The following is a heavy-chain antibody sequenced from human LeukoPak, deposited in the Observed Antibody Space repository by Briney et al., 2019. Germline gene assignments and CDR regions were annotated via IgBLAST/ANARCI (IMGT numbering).Heavy chain of an antibody. CDR1: GFTLSSYG. V-gene: IGHV3-30*02. Sequence: GGSLRLSCAASGFTLSSYGMHWVRQAPGKGLEWVAFIRYDGSNKYYADSVKGRFTISRDNSKNTLYLQMNSLRAEDTAVYYCVRGAYSSSWLNFDYWGQGTLDTVSS. J-gene: IGHJ4*02. CDR3: VRGAYSSSWLNFDY. CDR2: IRYDGSNK. D-gene: IGHD6-13*01.